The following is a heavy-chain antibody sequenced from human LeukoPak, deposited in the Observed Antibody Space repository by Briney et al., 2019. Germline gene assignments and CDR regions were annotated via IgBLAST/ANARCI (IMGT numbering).Heavy chain of an antibody. J-gene: IGHJ6*03. D-gene: IGHD2-8*01. CDR1: GGSINSHY. Sequence: SETLSLTCTVSGGSINSHYWSWVRQPPGKVLVWIGSISYSGNTNYNPSLKSRVTIAMHTSKNQLSLKLNSVTAADTAVYYCASSGQCTNGLCHDVGYMDVWGKGTTVTVSS. CDR2: ISYSGNT. V-gene: IGHV4-59*11. CDR3: ASSGQCTNGLCHDVGYMDV.